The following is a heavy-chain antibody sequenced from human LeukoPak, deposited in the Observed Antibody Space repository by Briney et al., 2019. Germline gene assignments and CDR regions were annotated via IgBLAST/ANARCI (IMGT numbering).Heavy chain of an antibody. CDR2: IYSGGRT. D-gene: IGHD6-13*01. Sequence: GGSLRLSCAASGFTVSRNYMSWVRQAPGKGLGWGSVIYSGGRTYYADTVKGRFTISRDNSKNTLYLQMNRLRAEDTAVYYCARAGPSSSWHQFDYWGQGTLVTVSS. CDR3: ARAGPSSSWHQFDY. J-gene: IGHJ4*02. V-gene: IGHV3-66*01. CDR1: GFTVSRNY.